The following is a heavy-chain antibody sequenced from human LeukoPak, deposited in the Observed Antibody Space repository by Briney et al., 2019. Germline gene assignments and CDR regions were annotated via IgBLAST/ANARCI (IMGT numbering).Heavy chain of an antibody. CDR2: IYYSGST. J-gene: IGHJ5*02. Sequence: PSETLSLTCTVSGGSISTYYWSWIRQPPGKGLEWIGYIYYSGSTNYNPSLKSRVTISVDTSKNQFSLKLSSVTAADTAVYYCARSITMVRGVTRFDPWGQGTLVTVSS. V-gene: IGHV4-59*01. CDR1: GGSISTYY. CDR3: ARSITMVRGVTRFDP. D-gene: IGHD3-10*01.